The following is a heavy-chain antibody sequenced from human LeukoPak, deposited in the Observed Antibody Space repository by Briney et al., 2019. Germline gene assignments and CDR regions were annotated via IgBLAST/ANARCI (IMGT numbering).Heavy chain of an antibody. CDR2: ISAYNGNT. Sequence: ASVKVSCKASGYTFTSYGISWVRQAPGQGLEWMGWISAYNGNTNYAQKFQGRVTITADKSTSTAYMELSSLRSEDTAVYYCAGTGIAAAGTNGTLDYWGQGTLVTVSS. J-gene: IGHJ4*02. V-gene: IGHV1-18*01. CDR3: AGTGIAAAGTNGTLDY. CDR1: GYTFTSYG. D-gene: IGHD6-13*01.